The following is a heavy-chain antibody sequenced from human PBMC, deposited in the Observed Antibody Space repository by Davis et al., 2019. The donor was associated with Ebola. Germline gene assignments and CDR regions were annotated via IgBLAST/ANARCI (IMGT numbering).Heavy chain of an antibody. Sequence: PSETLSLTCAVYGGSFSGYYWSWIRQPPGKGLEWIGEINHSGSTNYNPSLKSRVTISVDTSKNQFSLKLSSVTAADTAVYYCARRQEGHRSFDYWGQGTLVTVSS. CDR1: GGSFSGYY. V-gene: IGHV4-34*01. CDR2: INHSGST. J-gene: IGHJ4*02. CDR3: ARRQEGHRSFDY.